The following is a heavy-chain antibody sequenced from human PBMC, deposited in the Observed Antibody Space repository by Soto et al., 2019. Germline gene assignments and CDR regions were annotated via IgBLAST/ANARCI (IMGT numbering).Heavy chain of an antibody. CDR1: GYTLTELS. D-gene: IGHD3-22*01. J-gene: IGHJ3*02. Sequence: ASVKVSWKVSGYTLTELSMHWVRQAPGKGLEWMGGFDPEDGETIYAQKFQGRVTMTEDTSTDTAYMELSSLRSEDTAVYYCATTSYQHYYDSSGQDLFDIWGQGTMVTVS. CDR2: FDPEDGET. CDR3: ATTSYQHYYDSSGQDLFDI. V-gene: IGHV1-24*01.